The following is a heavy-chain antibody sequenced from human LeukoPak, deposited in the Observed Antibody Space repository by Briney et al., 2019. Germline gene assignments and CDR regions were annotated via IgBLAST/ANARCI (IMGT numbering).Heavy chain of an antibody. CDR2: VHYSGTT. V-gene: IGHV4-59*08. D-gene: IGHD5-18*01. CDR1: GDSISTYY. Sequence: PSETLSLTCTVSGDSISTYYWSWMRQPPGKGLEWIGYVHYSGTTNYNPSLKSRVTISVDASRIQFSLKLKSLTDEDKAVYYCARPGSGYTASGAFDIWGQGTMVNVSS. CDR3: ARPGSGYTASGAFDI. J-gene: IGHJ3*02.